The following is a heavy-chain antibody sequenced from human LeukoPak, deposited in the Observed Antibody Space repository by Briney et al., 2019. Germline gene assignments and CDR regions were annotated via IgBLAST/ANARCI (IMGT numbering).Heavy chain of an antibody. D-gene: IGHD3-10*01. J-gene: IGHJ5*02. Sequence: PSETLSLTCTVSGGSISSGSYYWSWIRQPAGKGLEWIGRIYTSGSTNYNPSLKSRVTISVDTSKNQFSLKLSSVTAADTAVYYCARGWYYYGSGSSTPYNWFDPWGQGTLVTVSS. V-gene: IGHV4-61*02. CDR1: GGSISSGSYY. CDR3: ARGWYYYGSGSSTPYNWFDP. CDR2: IYTSGST.